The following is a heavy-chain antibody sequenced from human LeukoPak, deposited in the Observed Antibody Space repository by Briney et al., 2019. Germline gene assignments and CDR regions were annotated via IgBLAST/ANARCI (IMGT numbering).Heavy chain of an antibody. CDR2: ISGSGGAT. CDR1: GFTFSSYA. D-gene: IGHD4-17*01. Sequence: GESLKISCAASGFTFSSYAMTWVRQAPGKGLEWVSAISGSGGATYYADSVKGRFTISRDNSKNTLYLQMNSLRAEDTAVYYCAKSTVTTGDWYFDYWGQGTLVTVSS. CDR3: AKSTVTTGDWYFDY. J-gene: IGHJ4*02. V-gene: IGHV3-23*01.